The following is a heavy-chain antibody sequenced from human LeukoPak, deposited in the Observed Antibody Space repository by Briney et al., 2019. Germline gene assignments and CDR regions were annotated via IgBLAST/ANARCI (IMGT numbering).Heavy chain of an antibody. V-gene: IGHV3-7*01. CDR3: ARGRSVDV. CDR1: GFTFSSYW. CDR2: IKYDGSVK. Sequence: GGSLRLSCSASGFTFSSYWMSWVRQAPGKGLEWVANIKYDGSVKYFVDSVKGRFTISRDNAKNSLYLQMNSLRAEDTAVYYCARGRSVDVWGVGTTVTVSS. J-gene: IGHJ6*04.